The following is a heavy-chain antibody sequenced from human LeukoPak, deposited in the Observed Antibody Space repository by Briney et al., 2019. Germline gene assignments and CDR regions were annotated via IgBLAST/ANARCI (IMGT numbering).Heavy chain of an antibody. CDR2: ISYDGSNK. Sequence: GGSLRLSCAASGFTFSSYGMHWVRQAPGKGLEWVAAISYDGSNKYYADSVKGRFTISRDNSKNTLYLQMNSLRAEDTAVYYCAKEGYYYDSSGYNYYYGMDVWGQGTTVTVSS. CDR1: GFTFSSYG. D-gene: IGHD3-22*01. CDR3: AKEGYYYDSSGYNYYYGMDV. V-gene: IGHV3-30*18. J-gene: IGHJ6*02.